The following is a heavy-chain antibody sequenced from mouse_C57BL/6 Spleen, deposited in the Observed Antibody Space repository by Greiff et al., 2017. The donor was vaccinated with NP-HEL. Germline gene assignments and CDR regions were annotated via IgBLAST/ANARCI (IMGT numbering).Heavy chain of an antibody. D-gene: IGHD5-1*01. CDR1: GFTFSSYG. J-gene: IGHJ3*01. V-gene: IGHV5-6*01. Sequence: EVKLMESGGDLVKPGGSLKLSCAASGFTFSSYGMSWVRPTPDKRLEWVATISSGGSYTYYPDSLKGRFTISRANAKNTLYLQRSSLKSEDTAMYYCARKDEYVAWFAYWGQRTLVTVSA. CDR2: ISSGGSYT. CDR3: ARKDEYVAWFAY.